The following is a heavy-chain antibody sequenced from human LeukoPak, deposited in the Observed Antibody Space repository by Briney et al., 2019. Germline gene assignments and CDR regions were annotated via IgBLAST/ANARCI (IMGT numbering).Heavy chain of an antibody. D-gene: IGHD1-7*01. Sequence: PSQTLSLTCTVSGGSISSGGYYWSWIRQHPGKGLEWIGYIYYSGSTYYNPSLKSRVTISVDTSKNQFSLKLSSVTAADTAVYYCARAHNWNYWFDPWGQGTLVTVSS. J-gene: IGHJ5*02. CDR3: ARAHNWNYWFDP. CDR1: GGSISSGGYY. CDR2: IYYSGST. V-gene: IGHV4-31*03.